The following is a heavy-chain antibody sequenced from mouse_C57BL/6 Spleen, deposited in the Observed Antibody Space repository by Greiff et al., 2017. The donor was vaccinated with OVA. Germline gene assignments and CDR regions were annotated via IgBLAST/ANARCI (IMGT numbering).Heavy chain of an antibody. V-gene: IGHV1-4*01. CDR3: ARGYYYGSSYDDMDY. CDR2: INPSSGYT. Sequence: VQLQQSGAELARPGASVKMSCKASGYTFTSYTMHWVKQRPGQGLEWIGYINPSSGYTKYNQKFKDKATLTADKSSSTAYMQLSSLTSEDSAFYYCARGYYYGSSYDDMDYGGQGTPGTVSS. D-gene: IGHD1-1*01. J-gene: IGHJ4*01. CDR1: GYTFTSYT.